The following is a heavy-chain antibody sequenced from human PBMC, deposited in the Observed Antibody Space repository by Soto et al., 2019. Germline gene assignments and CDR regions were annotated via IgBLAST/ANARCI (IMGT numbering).Heavy chain of an antibody. Sequence: GGSLRLSCAASGFTFSSYAMSWVRQAPGKGLEWVSAISGSGGSTYYADSVKGRFTISRDNSKNTLYLQMNSLRAEDTAVYYCAKDLYGSSSTSCYDYWGQGTLVTVSS. CDR3: AKDLYGSSSTSCYDY. V-gene: IGHV3-23*01. D-gene: IGHD2-2*01. CDR2: ISGSGGST. CDR1: GFTFSSYA. J-gene: IGHJ4*02.